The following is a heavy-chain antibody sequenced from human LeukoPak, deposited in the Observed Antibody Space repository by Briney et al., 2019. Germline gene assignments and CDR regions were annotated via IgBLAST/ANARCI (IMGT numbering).Heavy chain of an antibody. Sequence: SETLSLTCTVSVGSISISTYYWGWIRPPPGNGLECIGSIYYDGTTYSNPSLINRVTISVDTSKNQFSLKLSSVPAADTAVYYCPRLRFLESTNYYYYMDVWGKGTTATVSS. D-gene: IGHD3-3*01. CDR2: IYYDGTT. CDR3: PRLRFLESTNYYYYMDV. CDR1: VGSISISTYY. J-gene: IGHJ6*03. V-gene: IGHV4-39*01.